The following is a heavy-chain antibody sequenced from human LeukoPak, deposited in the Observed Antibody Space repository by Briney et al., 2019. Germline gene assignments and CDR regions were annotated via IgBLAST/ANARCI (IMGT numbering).Heavy chain of an antibody. Sequence: GRSLRLSCAASGFTFSSYGMHWVRQAPGKGLEWVAVISCDGSNKYYADSVKGRFTISRDNSKNTLYLQMNSLRAEDTAVYYCAKDTYYYGLDYYYGMDVWGKGTTVTVSS. V-gene: IGHV3-30*18. CDR2: ISCDGSNK. J-gene: IGHJ6*04. D-gene: IGHD3-10*01. CDR1: GFTFSSYG. CDR3: AKDTYYYGLDYYYGMDV.